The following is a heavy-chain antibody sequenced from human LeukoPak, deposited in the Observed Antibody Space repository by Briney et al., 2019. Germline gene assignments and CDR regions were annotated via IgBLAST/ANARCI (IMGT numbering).Heavy chain of an antibody. CDR2: INHSGST. V-gene: IGHV4-34*01. Sequence: MTSETLSLTCAVYGGSFSGYYWSWIRQPPGKGLEWIGEINHSGSTNYNPSLKSRVTISVDTSKNQFSLKLSSVTAADTAVYYCARRLQWLVYNWFDPWGQGTLVTVSS. J-gene: IGHJ5*02. D-gene: IGHD6-19*01. CDR1: GGSFSGYY. CDR3: ARRLQWLVYNWFDP.